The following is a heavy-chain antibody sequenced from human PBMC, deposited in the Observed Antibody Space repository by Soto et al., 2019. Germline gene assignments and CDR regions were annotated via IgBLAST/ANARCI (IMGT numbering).Heavy chain of an antibody. CDR3: VKDTCSSGSCYYYYYYYMDV. CDR2: ISWNSGTI. Sequence: GGSLRLSCAASGFTFDDYSMHWVRQAPGKGLEWVSGISWNSGTIGYADSVKGRFTISRDNAKNSLYLQMNSLRAEDTALYFCVKDTCSSGSCYYYYYYYMDVWGTGTTVTVSS. V-gene: IGHV3-9*01. D-gene: IGHD2-15*01. J-gene: IGHJ6*03. CDR1: GFTFDDYS.